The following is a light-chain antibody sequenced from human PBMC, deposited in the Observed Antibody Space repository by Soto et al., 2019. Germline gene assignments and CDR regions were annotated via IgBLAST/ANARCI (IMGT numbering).Light chain of an antibody. V-gene: IGLV4-69*01. J-gene: IGLJ2*01. CDR2: LNSDGSH. CDR3: QTWGTGIVV. CDR1: SRHSNYA. Sequence: QPVLTQSPSASASLGASVKLTCTLSSRHSNYAIAWHQQQPEKGPRYLMKLNSDGSHSKGDGIPDRFSGSSSGAERYLTISSLQSEDEADYYCQTWGTGIVVFGGGTKLTVL.